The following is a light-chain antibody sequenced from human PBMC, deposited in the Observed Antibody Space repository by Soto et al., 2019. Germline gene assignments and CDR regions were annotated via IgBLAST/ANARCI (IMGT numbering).Light chain of an antibody. CDR3: QQTYNTPRT. CDR1: QSLLIY. V-gene: IGKV1-39*01. J-gene: IGKJ2*01. CDR2: AAS. Sequence: DIQMTQSPSSLSASIGDRVTITCRASQSLLIYLNWYQQKPGKAPILLIYAASNLQSGVPSRFSGSGSGTDFTLTISSLQSEDFATYYCQQTYNTPRTFGQGTKLEI.